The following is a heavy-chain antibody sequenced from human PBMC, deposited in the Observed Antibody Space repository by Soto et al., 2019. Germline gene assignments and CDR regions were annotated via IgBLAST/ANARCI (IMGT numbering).Heavy chain of an antibody. CDR2: IYYSGST. Sequence: SLTCTVSGGSLSSGGYYWGWIRQPPGEGLEWIGYIYYSGSTYYNPSLKSRVTISVDTSKNQFSLKLSSVTAADTAVYYCARDYRYCSGGSCYKWFDPWGQGTLVTVSS. J-gene: IGHJ5*02. V-gene: IGHV4-30-4*01. CDR1: GGSLSSGGYY. CDR3: ARDYRYCSGGSCYKWFDP. D-gene: IGHD2-15*01.